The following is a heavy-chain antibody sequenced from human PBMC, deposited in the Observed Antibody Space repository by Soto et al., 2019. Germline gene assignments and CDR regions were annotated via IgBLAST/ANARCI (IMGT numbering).Heavy chain of an antibody. CDR1: GYTFTSYD. Sequence: ASVKVSCKASGYTFTSYDINWVRQATGQGLEWMGWMNPNSGNTGYAQKFQGRVTMTRNTSISTAYMELSSLRSEDTAVYYCARVHTYTPDYIWGSYRSDDAFDIWGQGTMVTVSS. CDR2: MNPNSGNT. D-gene: IGHD3-16*02. CDR3: ARVHTYTPDYIWGSYRSDDAFDI. J-gene: IGHJ3*02. V-gene: IGHV1-8*01.